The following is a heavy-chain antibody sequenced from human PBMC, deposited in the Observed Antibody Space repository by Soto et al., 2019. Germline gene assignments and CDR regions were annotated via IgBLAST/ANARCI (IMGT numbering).Heavy chain of an antibody. Sequence: PSETLSLTCTVSGGSISSGGYYWSWIRQHPGKGLEWIGYIYYSGSTCYNPSLKSRVTISVDTSKNQFSLKLSSVTAADTAVYYCARDQVDTRNFGDWFDPWGQGTLVTVSS. V-gene: IGHV4-31*03. CDR2: IYYSGST. CDR3: ARDQVDTRNFGDWFDP. D-gene: IGHD5-18*01. J-gene: IGHJ5*02. CDR1: GGSISSGGYY.